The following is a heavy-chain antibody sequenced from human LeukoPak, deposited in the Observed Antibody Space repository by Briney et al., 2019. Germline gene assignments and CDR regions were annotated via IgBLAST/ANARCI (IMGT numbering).Heavy chain of an antibody. D-gene: IGHD2-15*01. CDR3: ARDRWELPAFDI. V-gene: IGHV4-4*07. CDR2: IYTSGST. Sequence: EPSETLSLTCTVSGGSISSYYWSWIRQPAGKGLEWIGRIYTSGSTNYNPSLKSRVTMSVDTSKNQFPLKLSSVTAADTAVYYCARDRWELPAFDIWGQGTMVTVSS. J-gene: IGHJ3*02. CDR1: GGSISSYY.